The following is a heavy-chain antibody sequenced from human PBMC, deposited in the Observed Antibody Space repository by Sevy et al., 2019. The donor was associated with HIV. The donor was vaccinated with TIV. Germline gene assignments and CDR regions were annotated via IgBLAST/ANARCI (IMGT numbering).Heavy chain of an antibody. V-gene: IGHV4-59*01. CDR3: ARYELWCGELLGGWFDP. D-gene: IGHD3-10*01. J-gene: IGHJ5*02. CDR2: IYYSGST. CDR1: GGSISSYY. Sequence: SETLSLTCTVSGGSISSYYWSWIRQPPGKGLEWIGYIYYSGSTNYNPSLKSRVTISVDTSKNQFSLKLSSVTAADTAVYYCARYELWCGELLGGWFDPWGQGTLVTVSS.